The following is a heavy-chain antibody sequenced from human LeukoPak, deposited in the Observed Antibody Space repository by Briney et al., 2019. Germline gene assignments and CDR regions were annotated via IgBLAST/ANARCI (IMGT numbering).Heavy chain of an antibody. J-gene: IGHJ6*03. CDR3: ARDHYDFWSGYGTGDMDV. D-gene: IGHD3-3*01. Sequence: GGSLRLSCAASGFTFSSYAMRWVRQAPGKGLEWVAVISYDGSNKYYADSVKGRFTISRDNSKNTLYLQMNSLRAEDTAVYYCARDHYDFWSGYGTGDMDVWGKGTTVTVSS. CDR2: ISYDGSNK. V-gene: IGHV3-30*01. CDR1: GFTFSSYA.